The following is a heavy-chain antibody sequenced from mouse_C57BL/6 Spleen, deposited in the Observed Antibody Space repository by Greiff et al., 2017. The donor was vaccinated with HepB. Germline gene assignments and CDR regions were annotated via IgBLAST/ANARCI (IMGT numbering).Heavy chain of an antibody. Sequence: QVQLQQPGAELVRPGSSVKLSCKASGYTFTSYWMDWVKQRPGQGLEWIGNIYPSDSETHYNQKFKYKATLTVDKSSSTAYMQLSSLTSEDSAVYYCARRGSSYDYWGQGTTLTVSS. V-gene: IGHV1-61*01. CDR2: IYPSDSET. CDR3: ARRGSSYDY. D-gene: IGHD1-1*01. J-gene: IGHJ2*01. CDR1: GYTFTSYW.